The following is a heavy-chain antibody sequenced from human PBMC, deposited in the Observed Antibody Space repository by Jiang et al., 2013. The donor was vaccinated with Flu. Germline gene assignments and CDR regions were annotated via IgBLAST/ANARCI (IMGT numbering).Heavy chain of an antibody. D-gene: IGHD1-26*01. V-gene: IGHV1-18*01. Sequence: SGAEVKKPGASVKVSCKASGYTFTSYGISWVRQAPGQGLEWMGWISAYNGNTNYAQKLQGRVTMTTDTSTSTAYMELRSLRSDDTAVYYCARIPLFSGSSPTEALDFDYWGQGTLVTVSS. CDR2: ISAYNGNT. CDR1: GYTFTSYG. J-gene: IGHJ4*02. CDR3: ARIPLFSGSSPTEALDFDY.